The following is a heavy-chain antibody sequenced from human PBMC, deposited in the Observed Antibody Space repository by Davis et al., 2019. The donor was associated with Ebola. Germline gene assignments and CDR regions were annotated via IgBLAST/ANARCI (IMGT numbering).Heavy chain of an antibody. Sequence: SETLSLTCAVYGGSFSGYYWSWIRQPPGKGLEWIGYIYYSGSTYYNPSLKSRVTISVDTSKNQFSLKLSSVTAADTAVYYCAASAGTVGKFDYWGQGTLVTVSS. CDR2: IYYSGST. CDR1: GGSFSGYY. V-gene: IGHV4-59*06. J-gene: IGHJ4*01. CDR3: AASAGTVGKFDY. D-gene: IGHD1-14*01.